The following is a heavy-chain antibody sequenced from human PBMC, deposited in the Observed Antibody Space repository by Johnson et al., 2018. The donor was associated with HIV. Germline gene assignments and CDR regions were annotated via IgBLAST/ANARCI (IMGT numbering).Heavy chain of an antibody. V-gene: IGHV3-NL1*01. CDR1: GFTFSMYA. Sequence: QVQLVESGGGVVRPGGSLRLSCAASGFTFSMYAMHWVRQAPGKGLEWVSAISGSGSTIYYADSVKGRFTISRDNSKNTLYLQMNSLRAEDTAVYYCAKDERQMGGWSDAFDIWGQGTMVTVSS. D-gene: IGHD3-16*01. J-gene: IGHJ3*02. CDR2: ISGSGSTI. CDR3: AKDERQMGGWSDAFDI.